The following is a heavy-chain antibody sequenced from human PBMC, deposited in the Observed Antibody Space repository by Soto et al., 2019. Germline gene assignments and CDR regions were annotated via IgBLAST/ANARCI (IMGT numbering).Heavy chain of an antibody. D-gene: IGHD3-22*01. J-gene: IGHJ5*02. V-gene: IGHV1-69*13. CDR2: IIPIFGTA. Sequence: SVKVSCKASGGTFSSYAISWVRQAPGQGLEWMGGIIPIFGTANYAQKFQGRVTITADESTSTAYMELSSLRSEDTAVYYCASVGDSSGYYLNWFDPWGQGTLVTVSS. CDR1: GGTFSSYA. CDR3: ASVGDSSGYYLNWFDP.